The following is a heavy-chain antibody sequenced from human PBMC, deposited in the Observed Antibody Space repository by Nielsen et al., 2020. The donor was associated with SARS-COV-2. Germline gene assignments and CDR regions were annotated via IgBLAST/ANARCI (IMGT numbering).Heavy chain of an antibody. CDR2: IWHDGSNK. V-gene: IGHV3-33*01. J-gene: IGHJ4*02. Sequence: GESLKISCAASGFTFSSYGMHWVRQAPGKGLEWVAVIWHDGSNKYYADSVKGRFAISRDNSKNTLYLQMISLRAEDTAVYYCARAEYSSSSPSPGYWGQGTLVTVSS. CDR1: GFTFSSYG. D-gene: IGHD6-6*01. CDR3: ARAEYSSSSPSPGY.